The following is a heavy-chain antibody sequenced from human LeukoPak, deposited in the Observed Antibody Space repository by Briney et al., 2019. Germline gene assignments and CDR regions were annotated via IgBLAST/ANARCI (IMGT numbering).Heavy chain of an antibody. V-gene: IGHV4-34*01. Sequence: SETLSLTCAVYGGSFRGYYWRWIPQPPGGGREWIGGINHSGSTNYNPSLKSRVTISVDTSKNQYSLKLSSVTAADTAVYYCARWGSSSWYVGLVPFDYWGQGTLVTVSS. CDR2: INHSGST. CDR1: GGSFRGYY. CDR3: ARWGSSSWYVGLVPFDY. J-gene: IGHJ4*02. D-gene: IGHD6-13*01.